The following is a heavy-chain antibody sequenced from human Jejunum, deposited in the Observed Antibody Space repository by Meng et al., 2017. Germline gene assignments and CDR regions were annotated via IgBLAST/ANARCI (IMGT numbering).Heavy chain of an antibody. CDR3: AGDYGGNSVFFY. J-gene: IGHJ4*02. D-gene: IGHD4-23*01. CDR2: IIPIFGTA. V-gene: IGHV1-69*13. Sequence: SVKVSCKASGGTFSSYAIRWVRQAPGQGLEWMGGIIPIFGTANYAQKFQGRVTITADESTSTAYMELSSLRSEDTAVYYCAGDYGGNSVFFYWGQGTLVTVSS. CDR1: GGTFSSYA.